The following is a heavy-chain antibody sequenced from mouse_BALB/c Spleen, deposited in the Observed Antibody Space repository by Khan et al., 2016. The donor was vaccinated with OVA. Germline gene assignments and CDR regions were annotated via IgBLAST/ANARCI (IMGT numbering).Heavy chain of an antibody. CDR2: IYYSGTI. J-gene: IGHJ1*01. CDR3: ARDYGRLYWYFDV. CDR1: GISITTGNYR. V-gene: IGHV3-5*02. D-gene: IGHD1-1*01. Sequence: EVQLVESGPGLVKPSQTVSLTCTVTGISITTGNYRWSWIRQFPGNKLEWIGNIYYSGTITYNPSLTSRTTITRDTSKNRSFLEMNSLTAEDTATYYCARDYGRLYWYFDVWGPGTTVTVSS.